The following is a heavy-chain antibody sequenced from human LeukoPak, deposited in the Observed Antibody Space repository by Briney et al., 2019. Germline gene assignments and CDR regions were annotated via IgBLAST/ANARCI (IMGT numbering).Heavy chain of an antibody. CDR2: IIPIFGTA. CDR3: AREVEMATISSRYFDY. Sequence: GASVKVSCKASGGTFSSYAISWVRQAPGQGLEWMGGIIPIFGTANYAQKFQGRVTMTRDMSTSTVYMELSSLRSEDTAVYYCAREVEMATISSRYFDYWGQGTLVTVSS. D-gene: IGHD5-24*01. V-gene: IGHV1-69*05. CDR1: GGTFSSYA. J-gene: IGHJ4*02.